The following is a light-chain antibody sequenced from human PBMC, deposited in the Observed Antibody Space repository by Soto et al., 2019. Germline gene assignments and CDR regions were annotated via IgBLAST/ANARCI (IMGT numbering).Light chain of an antibody. CDR2: DDN. J-gene: IGLJ1*01. CDR1: RIGFKT. Sequence: SYELTQPPSVSVAPGQTARITCGGNRIGFKTVHWYQQKPGQAPVVVMHDDNERPSGIPERFSGANSGSTATLTISRVEAGDEADYFCQVWDSSRDQCVFGPGTKVTVL. CDR3: QVWDSSRDQCV. V-gene: IGLV3-21*02.